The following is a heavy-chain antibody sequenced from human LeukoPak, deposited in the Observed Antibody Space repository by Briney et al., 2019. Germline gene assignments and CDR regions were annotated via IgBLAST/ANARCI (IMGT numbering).Heavy chain of an antibody. D-gene: IGHD6-19*01. CDR1: GFTFSSYS. V-gene: IGHV3-66*01. Sequence: GGSLRLSCAASGFTFSSYSMNWVRQAPGKGLEWVSVIYSGGDTYYADSVKGRFTISRDNSKNMIYLEMSSLKAEDTAVYYCAKERSLEIAVAGTIFDYWGQGTLVTVSS. CDR2: IYSGGDT. CDR3: AKERSLEIAVAGTIFDY. J-gene: IGHJ4*02.